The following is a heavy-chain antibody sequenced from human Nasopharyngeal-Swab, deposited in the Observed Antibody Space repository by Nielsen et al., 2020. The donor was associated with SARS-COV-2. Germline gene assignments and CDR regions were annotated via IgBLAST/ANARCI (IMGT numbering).Heavy chain of an antibody. Sequence: GESLKISCATSGFTFTDFAVNWVRQAPGKGLEWLGFVRRAAYSGTTQYAASVRGRFTISRDDSKSIAYLQMNSLKAEDTAVYFCVRGFCSDGNCYSPDFVDSWGQGTRVTVS. CDR2: VRRAAYSGTT. V-gene: IGHV3-49*04. CDR1: GFTFTDFA. J-gene: IGHJ4*02. D-gene: IGHD2-15*01. CDR3: VRGFCSDGNCYSPDFVDS.